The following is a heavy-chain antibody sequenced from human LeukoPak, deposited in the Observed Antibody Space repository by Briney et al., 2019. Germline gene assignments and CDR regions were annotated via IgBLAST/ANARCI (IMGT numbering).Heavy chain of an antibody. CDR2: ISYDGSNK. CDR3: AAHMDV. Sequence: PGRSLRLSCAASGFTFSSYAMHWVRQAPGKGLEWVAVISYDGSNKYYADSVKGRFTISRDNSKNTLYLQMNSLRAEDTAVYYCAAHMDVWGQGTTVTVSS. J-gene: IGHJ6*02. CDR1: GFTFSSYA. V-gene: IGHV3-30*01.